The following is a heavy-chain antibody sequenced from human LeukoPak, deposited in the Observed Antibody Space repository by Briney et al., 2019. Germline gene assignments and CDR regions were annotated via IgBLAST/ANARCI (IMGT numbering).Heavy chain of an antibody. CDR3: AKDGVYSSSWYDFDY. Sequence: GGSLRLSCAASGFTFSRYAMSWVSQAPGEGLEWVSAISGSGGSTYYADSVKGRFTISRDNSKNTLYLQMNSLRAEDTAVYYCAKDGVYSSSWYDFDYWGQGTLVTVSS. CDR2: ISGSGGST. J-gene: IGHJ4*02. CDR1: GFTFSRYA. D-gene: IGHD6-13*01. V-gene: IGHV3-23*01.